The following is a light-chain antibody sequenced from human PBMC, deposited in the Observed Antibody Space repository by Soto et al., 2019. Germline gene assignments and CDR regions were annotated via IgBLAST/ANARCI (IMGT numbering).Light chain of an antibody. CDR1: SSNIGAGY. CDR2: GNS. Sequence: QLVLTQPPSVSGAPGQRVTISCTGSSSNIGAGYVHWYQQLPGTAPKLLIYGNSNRPSGVPDRFSGSKSGTSASLAITGLQAEDEADYYCQSYDSRLSAVVFGGGTKLTVL. V-gene: IGLV1-40*01. CDR3: QSYDSRLSAVV. J-gene: IGLJ2*01.